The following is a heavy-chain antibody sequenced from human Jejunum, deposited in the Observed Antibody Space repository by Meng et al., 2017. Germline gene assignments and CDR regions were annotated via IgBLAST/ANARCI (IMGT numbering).Heavy chain of an antibody. CDR3: AGESLAWYSLDY. J-gene: IGHJ4*02. CDR2: IKQDGSEK. D-gene: IGHD6-13*01. V-gene: IGHV3-7*01. CDR1: AFTFSKYW. Sequence: GESQKISCQASAFTFSKYWMTWVRQAPGKGLEWVANIKQDGSEKDYVDSVKGRFTISRDNAKNTLYLQLNSLRAEDTAVYYCAGESLAWYSLDYWGQGTLVTVSS.